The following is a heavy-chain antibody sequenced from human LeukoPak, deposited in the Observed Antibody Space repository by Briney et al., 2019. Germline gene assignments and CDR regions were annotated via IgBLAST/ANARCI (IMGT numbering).Heavy chain of an antibody. Sequence: KPSETLSLTCTVSGGSVSSGSYYWSWIRQPPGKGLEWIGYIYYSGSTNYNPSLKSRVTISVDTSKNQFSLKLSSVTAADTAVYYCARQLRWLGYFDYWGQGTLVTVSS. CDR3: ARQLRWLGYFDY. V-gene: IGHV4-61*01. D-gene: IGHD4-23*01. J-gene: IGHJ4*02. CDR1: GGSVSSGSYY. CDR2: IYYSGST.